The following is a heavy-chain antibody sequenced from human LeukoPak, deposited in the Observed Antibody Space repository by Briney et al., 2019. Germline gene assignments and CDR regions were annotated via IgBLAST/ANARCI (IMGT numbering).Heavy chain of an antibody. CDR2: ISSSSSYI. CDR3: ARLLREEYCSGGSCYSYYYGMDV. D-gene: IGHD2-15*01. CDR1: GFTFSSYS. V-gene: IGHV3-21*01. Sequence: RGPLRLSCAASGFTFSSYSMNWVRQAPGKGLEWVSSISSSSSYIYYADSVKGRFTISRDNAKNSLYLQMNSLRAEDTAVYYCARLLREEYCSGGSCYSYYYGMDVWGQGTTVTVSS. J-gene: IGHJ6*02.